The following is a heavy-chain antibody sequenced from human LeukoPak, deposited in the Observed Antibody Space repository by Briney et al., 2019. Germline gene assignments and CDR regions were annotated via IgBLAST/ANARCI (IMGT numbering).Heavy chain of an antibody. CDR1: GFTFSDYY. V-gene: IGHV3-11*04. CDR2: ISSSGSTI. Sequence: PGGSLRLSCAASGFTFSDYYMSWIRQAPGKGLEWVSYISSSGSTIYYADSVKGRFTISRDNAKNSLYLQMNSLRAEDTAVYYCARDGFGELLFNYYYYGMDVWGQGTTVTVSS. J-gene: IGHJ6*02. D-gene: IGHD3-10*01. CDR3: ARDGFGELLFNYYYYGMDV.